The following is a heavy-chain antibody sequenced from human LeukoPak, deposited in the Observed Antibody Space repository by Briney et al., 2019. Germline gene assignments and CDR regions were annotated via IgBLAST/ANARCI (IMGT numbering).Heavy chain of an antibody. D-gene: IGHD1-26*01. V-gene: IGHV3-23*01. CDR3: AKDRVGIVRHDY. J-gene: IGHJ4*02. Sequence: PGGSLRLSCAASGFTFSSYAMSWVRQAPGKGLEWVSAISGSGGSTYYADSVKGRFTISRDTSKNTLYLQMNGLRAEDTAVYYCAKDRVGIVRHDYWGQGTLVTVSP. CDR2: ISGSGGST. CDR1: GFTFSSYA.